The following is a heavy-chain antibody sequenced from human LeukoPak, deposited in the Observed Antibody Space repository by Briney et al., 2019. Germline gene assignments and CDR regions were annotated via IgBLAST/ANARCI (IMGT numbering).Heavy chain of an antibody. CDR3: AKDVDYGDYVVY. CDR2: ISSSGDRT. D-gene: IGHD4-17*01. Sequence: GGSLTLSCAASGFTFSNYAMSWVRQAPGRGPEWVSAISSSGDRTYYADSVKGRFTISRDNSKNTLYLQMNSLRAEDTAIYYCAKDVDYGDYVVYWGQGTLVTVSS. V-gene: IGHV3-23*01. CDR1: GFTFSNYA. J-gene: IGHJ4*02.